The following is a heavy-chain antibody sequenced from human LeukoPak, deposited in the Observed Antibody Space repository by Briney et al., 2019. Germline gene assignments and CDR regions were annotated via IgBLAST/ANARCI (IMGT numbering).Heavy chain of an antibody. CDR2: ISYDGSNK. CDR1: GFTFSSCG. J-gene: IGHJ1*01. CDR3: AEDIVGDYPFEYFQH. D-gene: IGHD4-17*01. V-gene: IGHV3-30*18. Sequence: GGSLRLSCAASGFTFSSCGMHWVRQAPGKGLEWVAVISYDGSNKYYADSVKGRFTISRDNSKNTLYLQMNSLRAEDTAVYYCAEDIVGDYPFEYFQHWGQGTLVTVSS.